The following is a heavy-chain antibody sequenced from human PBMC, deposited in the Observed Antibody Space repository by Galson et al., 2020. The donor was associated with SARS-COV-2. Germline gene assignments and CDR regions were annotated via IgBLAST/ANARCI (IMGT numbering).Heavy chain of an antibody. J-gene: IGHJ3*02. Sequence: SETLSLTCAVSGTSISSGSYSWNWIRQPPGKGLEWIGYISHSGGTYYNPSLKSRVTISGDRSKNQFSLRLSSVTAADTAIYYFARLHYGEYAPEAFDIWGPGTRVTV. V-gene: IGHV4-30-2*01. CDR2: ISHSGGT. CDR1: GTSISSGSYS. D-gene: IGHD4-17*01. CDR3: ARLHYGEYAPEAFDI.